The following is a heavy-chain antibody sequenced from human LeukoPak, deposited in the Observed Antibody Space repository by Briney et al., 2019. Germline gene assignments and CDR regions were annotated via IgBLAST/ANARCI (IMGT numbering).Heavy chain of an antibody. CDR1: GFTFSSYA. CDR2: ISGSGGST. D-gene: IGHD3-10*01. CDR3: ACRRVINYFDY. Sequence: GGSLRLSCAASGFTFSSYAMSWVRQAPGKGLEWVSAISGSGGSTYYADSVKGRFTISRDNSKNTLYLQMDSLRAEDTAVYYCACRRVINYFDYWGQGTLVTVSS. V-gene: IGHV3-23*01. J-gene: IGHJ4*02.